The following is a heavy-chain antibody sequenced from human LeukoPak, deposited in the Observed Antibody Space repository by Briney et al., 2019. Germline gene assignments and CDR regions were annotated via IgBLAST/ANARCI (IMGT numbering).Heavy chain of an antibody. CDR1: GFTSSSYA. J-gene: IGHJ4*02. D-gene: IGHD6-13*01. CDR2: ISGSVGST. CDR3: AKPGIAAAGVDY. Sequence: GGSLRLSCAASGFTSSSYAMSWVRQAPGKGVEWVSAISGSVGSTYYADSLKGRFTISRDNSKNTLYLQMNSLRAEDTAVYYCAKPGIAAAGVDYWGQGTLVTVSS. V-gene: IGHV3-23*01.